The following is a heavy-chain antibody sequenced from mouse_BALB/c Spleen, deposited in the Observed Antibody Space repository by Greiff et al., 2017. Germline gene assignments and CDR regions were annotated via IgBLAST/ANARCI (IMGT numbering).Heavy chain of an antibody. Sequence: EVKLVESGAELVKPGASVKLSCTASGFNIKDTYMHWVKQRPEQGLEWIGRIDPANGNTKYDPKFQGKATITADTSSNTAYLQLSSLTSEDTAVYYCARGVDYFDYWGQGTTLTVSS. CDR3: ARGVDYFDY. J-gene: IGHJ2*01. CDR1: GFNIKDTY. V-gene: IGHV14-3*02. D-gene: IGHD1-1*01. CDR2: IDPANGNT.